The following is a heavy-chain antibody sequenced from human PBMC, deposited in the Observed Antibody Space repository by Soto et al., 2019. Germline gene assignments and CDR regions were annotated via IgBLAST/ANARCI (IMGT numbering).Heavy chain of an antibody. CDR3: ARGIPGYYAFDV. Sequence: DVQLVESGGGLVQPGGSLRLSCAASGFIFSNYWMHWVRQAPGKGLVWVARIKDDGSTTNYADSVKGRFTISRDNAQNTLFLQIDSLTAEDTAVYSCARGIPGYYAFDVWGQGTMVTVSS. D-gene: IGHD5-18*01. CDR2: IKDDGSTT. CDR1: GFIFSNYW. V-gene: IGHV3-74*01. J-gene: IGHJ3*01.